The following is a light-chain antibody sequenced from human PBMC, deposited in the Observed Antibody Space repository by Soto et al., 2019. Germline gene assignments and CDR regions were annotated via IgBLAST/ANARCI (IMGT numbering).Light chain of an antibody. CDR3: QQRYSWPLT. V-gene: IGKV3-11*01. CDR2: DTS. J-gene: IGKJ4*01. CDR1: QSVSTY. Sequence: EIVLTQSPATLSLSPGERATLSCRASQSVSTYLAWYQQKRGQAPRLLIDDTSNRATGIPARFSGSGSGTDFTLTISSLEPEDFGVYYCQQRYSWPLTFGGGTKVDIK.